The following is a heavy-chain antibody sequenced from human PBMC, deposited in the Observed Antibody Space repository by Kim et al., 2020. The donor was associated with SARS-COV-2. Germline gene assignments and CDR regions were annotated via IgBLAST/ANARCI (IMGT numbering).Heavy chain of an antibody. J-gene: IGHJ4*02. V-gene: IGHV3-21*04. Sequence: SEKGRFTSSRDNAKNSLYLQTDRLRAEDTAVYYCARGGIAAAGPFYSFDYWGQGTLVTVSS. CDR3: ARGGIAAAGPFYSFDY. D-gene: IGHD6-13*01.